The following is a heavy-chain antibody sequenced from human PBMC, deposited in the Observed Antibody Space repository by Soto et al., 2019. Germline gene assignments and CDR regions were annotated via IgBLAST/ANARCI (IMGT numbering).Heavy chain of an antibody. Sequence: GGSLRLSCAASGFTFSTYWMHWVRQAPGKGLVWVSRINSDGSSTTYADSVKGRFTISRDNAKNTLFLQMNTLRAEDTAVYYCVRAVARDTFYDTLTGRTNFDCWGQGTLVTVSS. V-gene: IGHV3-74*01. CDR1: GFTFSTYW. CDR3: VRAVARDTFYDTLTGRTNFDC. J-gene: IGHJ4*02. CDR2: INSDGSST. D-gene: IGHD3-9*01.